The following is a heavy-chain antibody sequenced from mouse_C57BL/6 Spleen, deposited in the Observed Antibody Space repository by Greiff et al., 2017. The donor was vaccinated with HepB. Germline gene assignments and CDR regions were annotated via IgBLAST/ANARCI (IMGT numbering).Heavy chain of an antibody. CDR3: ARGIYYDYEYYFDY. Sequence: QVQLQQSGPELVKPGASVKISCKASGYAFSSSWMNWVKQRPGKGLEWIGRIYPGDGDTNYNGKFKGKATLTADKSSSTAYMQLSSLTSEDSAVYFCARGIYYDYEYYFDYWGQGTTLTVSS. CDR2: IYPGDGDT. D-gene: IGHD2-4*01. V-gene: IGHV1-82*01. CDR1: GYAFSSSW. J-gene: IGHJ2*01.